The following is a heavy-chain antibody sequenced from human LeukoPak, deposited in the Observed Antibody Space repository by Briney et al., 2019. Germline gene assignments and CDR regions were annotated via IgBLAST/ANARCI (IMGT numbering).Heavy chain of an antibody. CDR1: GGSFSGYY. CDR2: INHSGST. CDR3: ARGPERIVVPAAQQTYYFDY. V-gene: IGHV4-34*01. Sequence: SETLSLTCAVYGGSFSGYYWSWIRQPPGKGLEWTGEINHSGSTNHNPSLKSRVTISVDTSKNQFSLKLSSVTAADTAVYYCARGPERIVVPAAQQTYYFDYWGQGTLVTVSS. D-gene: IGHD2-2*01. J-gene: IGHJ4*02.